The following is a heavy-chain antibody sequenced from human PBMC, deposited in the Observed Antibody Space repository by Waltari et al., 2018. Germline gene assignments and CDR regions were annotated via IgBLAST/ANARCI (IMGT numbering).Heavy chain of an antibody. J-gene: IGHJ5*02. CDR1: GFTFSSYA. V-gene: IGHV3-64*01. Sequence: EVQLVESGGGLVQPGGSLRLSCAASGFTFSSYAMPWVRQAQGKGLEYVSAISSNGVSKYYANSVKGRFTISRDNSKNRLYLQMGSLRAEDMAVYYCARAYSGSYYRGWFDPWGQGTLVTVSS. D-gene: IGHD1-26*01. CDR2: ISSNGVSK. CDR3: ARAYSGSYYRGWFDP.